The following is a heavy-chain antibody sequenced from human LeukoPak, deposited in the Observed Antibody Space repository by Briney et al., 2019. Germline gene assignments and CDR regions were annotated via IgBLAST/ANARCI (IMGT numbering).Heavy chain of an antibody. Sequence: GGSLRLSCAASGFTFSSYSMNWVRQAPGKGLEWVSSISSSSSYIYYADSVKGRFTISRDNAKNSLYLQMNSLRAEDTAVYYCARGYYDSSGYSPPYFDYWGQGTLVTVSS. CDR3: ARGYYDSSGYSPPYFDY. D-gene: IGHD3-22*01. CDR2: ISSSSSYI. CDR1: GFTFSSYS. V-gene: IGHV3-21*04. J-gene: IGHJ4*02.